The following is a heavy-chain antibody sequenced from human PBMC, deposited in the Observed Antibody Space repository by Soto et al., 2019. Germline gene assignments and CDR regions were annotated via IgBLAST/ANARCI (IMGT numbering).Heavy chain of an antibody. CDR3: ARSIATGQLDP. D-gene: IGHD6-6*01. CDR1: GYTFTRYT. Sequence: ASVKVFCKASGYTFTRYTMNWVRQAPGQRLEWMGWINPDNGNTKSSQKFQDRVIITRDTSASTAYTDLSSLRSEDTAVYYCARSIATGQLDPWGQGTLVTVSS. J-gene: IGHJ5*02. CDR2: INPDNGNT. V-gene: IGHV1-3*01.